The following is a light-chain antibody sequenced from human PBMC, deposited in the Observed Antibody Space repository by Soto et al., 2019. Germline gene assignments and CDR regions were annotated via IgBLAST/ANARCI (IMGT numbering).Light chain of an antibody. V-gene: IGLV2-14*01. J-gene: IGLJ1*01. CDR3: GSYTSSSTRNYV. CDR2: EVS. Sequence: QSALTQPASVSGSPGQSITISCTGTSSDVGGYNYVSWYQQHPGKAPKLMIYEVSNRPSGVSNRFSGSKSGNTASLTISGLQAEDEADYYCGSYTSSSTRNYVFGTGTKVTAL. CDR1: SSDVGGYNY.